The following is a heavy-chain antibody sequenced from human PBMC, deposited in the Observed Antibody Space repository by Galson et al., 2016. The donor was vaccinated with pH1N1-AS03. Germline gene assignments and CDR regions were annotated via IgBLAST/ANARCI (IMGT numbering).Heavy chain of an antibody. CDR3: ATGDLGNESFDP. V-gene: IGHV1-69*04. J-gene: IGHJ5*02. D-gene: IGHD2-8*01. CDR1: GGSFSRSA. Sequence: SVKVSCKASGGSFSRSAFNWVRQGPGPGLEWMGRIIPILDITNYAQKFQDRVTITADKSTSTAYMELRSLRFEDTAMYYCATGDLGNESFDPWGQATQVSVPS. CDR2: IIPILDIT.